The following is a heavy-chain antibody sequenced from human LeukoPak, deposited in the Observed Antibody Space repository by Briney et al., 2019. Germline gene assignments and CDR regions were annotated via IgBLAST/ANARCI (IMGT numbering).Heavy chain of an antibody. CDR1: GYTFTSYG. Sequence: ASVKVSCKASGYTFTSYGISWVRQAPGQGLEWMGWISAYNGNTNYAQKLQGRVTMTTDTSTSTAYMELRSLRSDDTAVYYCARDLVGVRGVIRNDYWGQGTLVTVSP. D-gene: IGHD3-10*01. J-gene: IGHJ4*02. V-gene: IGHV1-18*01. CDR3: ARDLVGVRGVIRNDY. CDR2: ISAYNGNT.